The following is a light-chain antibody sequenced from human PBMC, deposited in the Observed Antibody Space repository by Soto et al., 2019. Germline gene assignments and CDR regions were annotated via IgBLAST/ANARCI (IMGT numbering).Light chain of an antibody. CDR1: SSDVGGYNF. CDR2: EVN. Sequence: QSALTQPPSASGSPGQSVTISCTGTSSDVGGYNFVSWYQQHPGKVPKLMVYEVNQRPSEVPNRFSGSKSGNTASLTVSGLQDDDEADYYCTSYAGGNNVFGTGTKLTVL. V-gene: IGLV2-8*01. CDR3: TSYAGGNNV. J-gene: IGLJ1*01.